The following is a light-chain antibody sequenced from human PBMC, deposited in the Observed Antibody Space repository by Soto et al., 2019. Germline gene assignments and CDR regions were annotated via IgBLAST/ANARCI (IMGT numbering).Light chain of an antibody. CDR1: DSDVGAYNS. J-gene: IGLJ1*01. CDR2: KGT. CDR3: CSSAPESTYV. V-gene: IGLV2-23*01. Sequence: QSVLAQPASVSGSPGQSITISCTGTDSDVGAYNSVSWYQQHPHKAPRLIIYKGTRRPSGISYRFSGSTSGNAASLTISALQADDEADYFCCSSAPESTYVFGTGTKPPS.